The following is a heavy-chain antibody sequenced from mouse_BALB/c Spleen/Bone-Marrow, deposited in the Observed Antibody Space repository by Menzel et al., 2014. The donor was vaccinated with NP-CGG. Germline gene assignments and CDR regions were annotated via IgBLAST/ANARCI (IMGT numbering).Heavy chain of an antibody. V-gene: IGHV14-3*02. CDR2: IDPANGNT. D-gene: IGHD1-1*01. CDR1: GFNIKDTY. J-gene: IGHJ2*01. Sequence: VQLKESGAELVKPGASVKLSCTASGFNIKDTYMHWVKQRPEQGLEWIGRIDPANGNTKYDPKFQGKATITADTSSNTGYLQHSSMPSEDAAVFYCARYYYGCSYFDYWGQGTTLTVSS. CDR3: ARYYYGCSYFDY.